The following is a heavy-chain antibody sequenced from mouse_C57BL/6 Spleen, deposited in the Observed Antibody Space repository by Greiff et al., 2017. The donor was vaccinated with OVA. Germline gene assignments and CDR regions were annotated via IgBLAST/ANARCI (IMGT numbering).Heavy chain of an antibody. D-gene: IGHD1-1*01. J-gene: IGHJ2*01. CDR3: ARWDTTVVEPLDY. Sequence: QVQLQQPGAELVRPGTSVKLSCKASGYTFTSYWMHWVKQRPGQGLEWIGVIDPSDSYTNYNQKFKGKATLTVDTSSSTAYMQLSSLTSEDSAVYYRARWDTTVVEPLDYWGQGTTLTVSS. CDR1: GYTFTSYW. CDR2: IDPSDSYT. V-gene: IGHV1-59*01.